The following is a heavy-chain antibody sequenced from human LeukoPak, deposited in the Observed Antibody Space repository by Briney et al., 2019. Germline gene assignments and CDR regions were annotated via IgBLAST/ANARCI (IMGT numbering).Heavy chain of an antibody. CDR3: ARTHGRGSGPSRWFDP. CDR2: INPSGTGT. Sequence: ASVKVSCKASGYTITNNYMHWVRQAPGQGLEWMGVINPSGTGTSYAQKFQGRITMSRDTSTSTVYMELSSLRSEDTAVYYCARTHGRGSGPSRWFDPWGQGTLVTVSS. D-gene: IGHD3-10*01. V-gene: IGHV1-46*01. CDR1: GYTITNNY. J-gene: IGHJ5*02.